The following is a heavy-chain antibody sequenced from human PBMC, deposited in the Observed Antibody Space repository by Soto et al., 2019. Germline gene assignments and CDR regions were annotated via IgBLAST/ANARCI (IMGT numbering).Heavy chain of an antibody. CDR2: IYWDDDK. CDR1: GFSLTTSGVG. CDR3: AHRILRTVFGLVTTTAIYFDF. V-gene: IGHV2-5*02. Sequence: QITLNESGPTVVKPAENLTLTCTFSGFSLTTSGVGVGWIRQSPGKAPEWLALIYWDDDKRYSASLKSRLTITNDTSKNQVVLTMASVDPADTATYYCAHRILRTVFGLVTTTAIYFDFWGQGTPVVVSS. D-gene: IGHD3-3*01. J-gene: IGHJ4*02.